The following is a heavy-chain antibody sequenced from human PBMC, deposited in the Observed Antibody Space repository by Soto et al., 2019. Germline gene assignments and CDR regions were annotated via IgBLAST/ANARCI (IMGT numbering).Heavy chain of an antibody. CDR2: IYPGDSDI. CDR1: GYTFISYW. J-gene: IGHJ4*02. D-gene: IGHD6-19*01. Sequence: GESLKISCQGSGYTFISYWIAWVRQMPGKGLEWMGIIYPGDSDIRYNPSFQGQVTISADKSTSTAYLQWSSLKASDTAMYYCARIIAEAGTGFDFWGQGTLVTVSS. CDR3: ARIIAEAGTGFDF. V-gene: IGHV5-51*01.